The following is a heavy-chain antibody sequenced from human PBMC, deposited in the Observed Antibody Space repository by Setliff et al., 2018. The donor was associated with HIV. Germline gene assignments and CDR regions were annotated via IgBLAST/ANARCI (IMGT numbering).Heavy chain of an antibody. V-gene: IGHV4-61*02. CDR2: IYTSGST. CDR1: GGSISSGSYY. D-gene: IGHD3-3*01. J-gene: IGHJ4*02. Sequence: SETLSLTCTVSGGSISSGSYYWSWIRQPAGKGLEWIGRIYTSGSTNYNPSLKSRVTISVDTSKNQFPLKLSSVTAADTAVYYCAGSWSGYPLSFGYWGQGTLVTVSS. CDR3: AGSWSGYPLSFGY.